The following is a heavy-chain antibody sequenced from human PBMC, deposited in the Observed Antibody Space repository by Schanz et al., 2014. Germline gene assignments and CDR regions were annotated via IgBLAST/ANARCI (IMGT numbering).Heavy chain of an antibody. J-gene: IGHJ3*02. V-gene: IGHV1-18*01. CDR1: GYTTFTDYY. CDR3: ARGTMPGTFDI. CDR2: ISAYNGHT. D-gene: IGHD2-2*01. Sequence: QVQLVQSEAEVKKPGASVKVSCKASGYTTFTDYYIHWVRQAPGQGLEWMGWISAYNGHTDYAQKLQGRVTLTTDTSTSTAYMELSSLRYEDTALYYCARGTMPGTFDIWGQGTMVTVSS.